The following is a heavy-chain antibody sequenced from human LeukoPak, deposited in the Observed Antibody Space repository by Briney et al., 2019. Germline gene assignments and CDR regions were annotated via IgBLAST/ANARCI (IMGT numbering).Heavy chain of an antibody. V-gene: IGHV1-8*01. D-gene: IGHD2-21*02. CDR1: GYTFTSYD. CDR3: ARGSYCGGDCYALMDY. J-gene: IGHJ4*02. CDR2: MNPNSGNT. Sequence: ASVKVSCKASGYTFTSYDISWVRQATGQGLEWMGWMNPNSGNTGYAQKFQGRVTMTRNTSISTAYMELSSLRSEDTAVYYCARGSYCGGDCYALMDYWGQGTLVTVSS.